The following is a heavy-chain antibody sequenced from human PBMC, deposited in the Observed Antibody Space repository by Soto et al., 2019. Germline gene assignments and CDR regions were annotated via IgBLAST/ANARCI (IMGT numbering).Heavy chain of an antibody. CDR2: ISHDGNKK. Sequence: GGSLRLSCAASGFTFSSYAMHWVRQAPGKGLDWVAVISHDGNKKYYADSVKGRSTISRDNSKNTLYLQMNSLRVEDTAVYYCARDQYYYDSSGFPGFTYYGMDVWGQGTTVTVSS. D-gene: IGHD3-22*01. CDR3: ARDQYYYDSSGFPGFTYYGMDV. V-gene: IGHV3-30-3*01. J-gene: IGHJ6*02. CDR1: GFTFSSYA.